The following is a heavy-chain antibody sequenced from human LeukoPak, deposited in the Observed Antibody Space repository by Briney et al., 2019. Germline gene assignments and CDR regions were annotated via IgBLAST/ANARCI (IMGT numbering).Heavy chain of an antibody. CDR2: IEGSNDNT. D-gene: IGHD2-15*01. CDR1: GFTFSRNA. CDR3: AKDLLRWSFDY. J-gene: IGHJ4*02. Sequence: SGGSLRLSCAASGFTFSRNAMSWVRQVPGKGLEWVSAIEGSNDNTHYADSVKGRFTVSRDISKNTLYLQMNSLRAEDTALYYCAKDLLRWSFDYWGPGTLVTVSS. V-gene: IGHV3-23*01.